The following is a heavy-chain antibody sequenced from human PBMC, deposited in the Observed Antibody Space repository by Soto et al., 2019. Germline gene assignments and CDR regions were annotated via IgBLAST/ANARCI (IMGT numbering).Heavy chain of an antibody. Sequence: ASVKVSCKASGYTFNDYYIHWVRQAPGQGLEWMGYINPNGAGTTYAQKLQRRVTMTRDTSISRAYMELTRLTCDDTSMYYCARINCYSSRGNGSSSPPRGEGTLGTVAS. CDR1: GYTFNDYY. CDR3: ARINCYSSRGNGSSSPP. V-gene: IGHV1-2*02. J-gene: IGHJ5*02. CDR2: INPNGAGT. D-gene: IGHD2-2*01.